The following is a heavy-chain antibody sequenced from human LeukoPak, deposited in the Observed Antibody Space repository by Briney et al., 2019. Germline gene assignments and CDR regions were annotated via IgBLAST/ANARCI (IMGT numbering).Heavy chain of an antibody. CDR2: IYYSGST. CDR3: ARADASGLYYFDY. Sequence: SETLSLTCTVSGGSISSYYWSWIRQPPGKGLEWIGYIYYSGSTNYNPSLKSRVTISVDTSKNQLSLKLSSVTAADTAVYYCARADASGLYYFDYWGQGTLVTVSS. CDR1: GGSISSYY. J-gene: IGHJ4*02. D-gene: IGHD3-22*01. V-gene: IGHV4-59*01.